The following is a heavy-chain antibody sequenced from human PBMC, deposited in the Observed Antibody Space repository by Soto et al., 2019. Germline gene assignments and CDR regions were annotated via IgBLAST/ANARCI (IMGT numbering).Heavy chain of an antibody. CDR3: ARAPDYCTNGVCHPNYYYYYYMDV. CDR2: IWYDGSNK. CDR1: GFTFSSYG. J-gene: IGHJ6*03. Sequence: QVQLVESGGGVVQPGRSLRLSCAASGFTFSSYGMHWVRQAPGKGLEWVAVIWYDGSNKYYADSVKGRFTISRDNSKNTLYLQMNSLRAEDTAVYYCARAPDYCTNGVCHPNYYYYYYMDVWGKGTTVTVSS. D-gene: IGHD2-8*01. V-gene: IGHV3-33*01.